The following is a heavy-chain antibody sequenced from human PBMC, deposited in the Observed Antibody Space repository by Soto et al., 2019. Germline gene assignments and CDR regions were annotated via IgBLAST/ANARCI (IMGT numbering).Heavy chain of an antibody. CDR1: GFTCSSYS. D-gene: IGHD3-3*01. V-gene: IGHV3-48*02. J-gene: IGHJ5*02. CDR3: AREFWPLNWVDP. Sequence: EVQLVEAGGGMVQPGGSLRLSCAASGFTCSSYSMNWVLHAPGKGLEWVSYVSSSSSTIDYAVSVKGRLTISRDNAKNSLYLQMNSLRDEDTAVYYCAREFWPLNWVDPWGQGTLVTVSS. CDR2: VSSSSSTI.